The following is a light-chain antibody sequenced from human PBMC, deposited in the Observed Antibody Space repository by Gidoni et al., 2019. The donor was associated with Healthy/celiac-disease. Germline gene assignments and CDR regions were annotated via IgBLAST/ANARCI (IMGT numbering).Light chain of an antibody. CDR2: GAS. CDR1: KSVSSSY. V-gene: IGKV3-20*01. Sequence: ELVLTQSPGTLSLSPGERATLSCRASKSVSSSYLAWYQQKPGQAPRPLIYGASSRATGIPDRFSGSGSGTDFTLTISRLEPEDFAVYYCQQYGSSPPELTFGGGTKVEIK. CDR3: QQYGSSPPELT. J-gene: IGKJ4*01.